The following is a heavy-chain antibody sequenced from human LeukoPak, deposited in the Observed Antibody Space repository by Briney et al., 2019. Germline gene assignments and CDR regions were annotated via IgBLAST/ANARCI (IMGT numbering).Heavy chain of an antibody. J-gene: IGHJ4*02. D-gene: IGHD3-9*01. CDR3: ARSKDILTGYCFDY. V-gene: IGHV4-39*07. CDR1: GGSISSSSYY. CDR2: IYHSGST. Sequence: SETLSLTCTVSGGSISSSSYYWGWIRQPPGKGLEWIGEIYHSGSTNYNPSLKCRVTISVDTSKKQFSLKLSSVTAADTAVYYCARSKDILTGYCFDYWGQGTLVTVSS.